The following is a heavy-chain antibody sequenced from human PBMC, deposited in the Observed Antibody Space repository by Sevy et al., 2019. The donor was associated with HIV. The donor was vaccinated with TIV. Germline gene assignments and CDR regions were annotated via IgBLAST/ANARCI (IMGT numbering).Heavy chain of an antibody. CDR1: GFTFSSYA. J-gene: IGHJ6*02. V-gene: IGHV3-30-3*01. CDR2: ISYDGSNK. D-gene: IGHD1-1*01. Sequence: GGSLRLSCAASGFTFSSYAMHWVRQAPGKGLEWVAVISYDGSNKYYADSVKGRFTISRDNSKNTLYLQMNSLRAEDTAVYYCARVSLAGTSTHKYYYCGMDVWGQGTTVTVSS. CDR3: ARVSLAGTSTHKYYYCGMDV.